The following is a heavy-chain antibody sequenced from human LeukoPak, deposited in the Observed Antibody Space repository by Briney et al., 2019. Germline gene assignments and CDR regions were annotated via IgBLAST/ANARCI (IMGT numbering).Heavy chain of an antibody. V-gene: IGHV1-69*05. CDR1: GGTFSSYG. CDR3: AAAEGNY. CDR2: IIPVFGTA. Sequence: SVKVSCKASGGTFSSYGISWVRQAPGQGLEWMGGIIPVFGTANYAQKFRGRVSITTYEPTSTACMELSSLRSADTAVYYCAAAEGNYWGQRCVVTVSS. D-gene: IGHD3-10*01. J-gene: IGHJ4*02.